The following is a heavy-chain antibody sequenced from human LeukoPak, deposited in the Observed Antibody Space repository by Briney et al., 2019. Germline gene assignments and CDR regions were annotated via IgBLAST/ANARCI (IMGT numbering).Heavy chain of an antibody. D-gene: IGHD3/OR15-3a*01. CDR1: GDSFSSGGYS. J-gene: IGHJ4*02. V-gene: IGHV4-30-4*07. Sequence: KTSETLSLTCAVSGDSFSSGGYSWSWIRQPPGKGLEWIGYTYYSGSSYYNPSLKSRVSISVDTSKNQFSLKPSSVTAADTAVYYCARVVGPTHFDYWGQGTLVTVSS. CDR2: TYYSGSS. CDR3: ARVVGPTHFDY.